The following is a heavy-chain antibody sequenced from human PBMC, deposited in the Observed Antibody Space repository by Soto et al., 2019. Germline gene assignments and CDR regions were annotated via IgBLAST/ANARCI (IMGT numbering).Heavy chain of an antibody. CDR1: GFSLNTSGVG. D-gene: IGHD6-6*01. Sequence: QITLKESGPTLVKPTQTLTLTCTFSGFSLNTSGVGVGWIRQPPGKALEWLALIYWNHEKHYSPSLKSRLTITEDTSKHPVVLTMTNMDPVDTATYYCAHRRFAKYTSLPADFDYWGQGTLVTVSS. V-gene: IGHV2-5*01. J-gene: IGHJ4*02. CDR3: AHRRFAKYTSLPADFDY. CDR2: IYWNHEK.